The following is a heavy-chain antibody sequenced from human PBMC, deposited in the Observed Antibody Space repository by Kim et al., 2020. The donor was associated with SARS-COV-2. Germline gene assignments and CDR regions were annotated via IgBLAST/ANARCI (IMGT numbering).Heavy chain of an antibody. CDR1: GFTFSDHW. J-gene: IGHJ4*02. D-gene: IGHD1-26*01. Sequence: GGSLRLSCAASGFTFSDHWMDWVRQAPGKGLEWVGRIQTKTQSYTTTYAASVKGRFTVSRDDSKNSLYLQMNSLKIEDTALYYCADMGAGRDFWGQGTLVTVSS. V-gene: IGHV3-72*01. CDR3: ADMGAGRDF. CDR2: IQTKTQSYTT.